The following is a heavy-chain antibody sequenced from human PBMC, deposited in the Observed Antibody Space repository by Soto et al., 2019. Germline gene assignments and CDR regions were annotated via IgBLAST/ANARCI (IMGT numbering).Heavy chain of an antibody. CDR1: GASISGFY. V-gene: IGHV4-4*07. CDR3: VRDGTKTLRDWFDP. Sequence: SETLSLTCTVSGASISGFYWSWIRKSAGKGLEWIGRIYATGTTDYNPSLKSRVMMSVDTSKKQFSLKLRSVTAADTAVYYCVRDGTKTLRDWFDPWGQGISVTVNS. J-gene: IGHJ5*02. CDR2: IYATGTT. D-gene: IGHD1-1*01.